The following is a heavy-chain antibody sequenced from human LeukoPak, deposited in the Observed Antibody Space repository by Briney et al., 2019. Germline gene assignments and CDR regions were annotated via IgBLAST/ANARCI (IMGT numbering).Heavy chain of an antibody. D-gene: IGHD3-3*01. V-gene: IGHV1-69*01. CDR3: ARELDFWSDSMDV. Sequence: GASVNVSCKASGGTFSSYAISWVRQAPGQGLEWMGGIIPIFGTANYAQKFQGRVTITADESTSTAYMELSSLRSEDTAVYYCARELDFWSDSMDVWGQGTTVTVSS. J-gene: IGHJ6*02. CDR2: IIPIFGTA. CDR1: GGTFSSYA.